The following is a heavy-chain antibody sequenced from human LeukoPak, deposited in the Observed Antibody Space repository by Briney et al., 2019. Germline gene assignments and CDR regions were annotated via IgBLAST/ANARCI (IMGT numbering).Heavy chain of an antibody. D-gene: IGHD3-10*01. CDR3: AREITMVRGVIINYYYYYGMDV. J-gene: IGHJ6*02. Sequence: GGSLRLSCAASGFTFSSYAMHWVRQAPGKGPEWVAVISYDGSNKYYADSVKGRFTISRDNSKNTLYLQMNSLRAEDTAVYYCAREITMVRGVIINYYYYYGMDVWGQGTTVTVSS. V-gene: IGHV3-30-3*01. CDR1: GFTFSSYA. CDR2: ISYDGSNK.